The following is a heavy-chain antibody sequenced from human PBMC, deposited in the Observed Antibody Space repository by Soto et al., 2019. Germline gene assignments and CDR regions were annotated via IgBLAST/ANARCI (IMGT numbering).Heavy chain of an antibody. V-gene: IGHV4-31*03. CDR2: IYYSGRT. D-gene: IGHD3-10*01. J-gene: IGHJ4*02. Sequence: SETLSLTCTVSGGSISSGGYYWSWTRHHPGKGLEWIGYIYYSGRTYYNPSLKSRVTISVDTSKNQFSLKLSSVTAADTAVYYCARGPGGFGVFSLDYWGQGTLLTVSS. CDR1: GGSISSGGYY. CDR3: ARGPGGFGVFSLDY.